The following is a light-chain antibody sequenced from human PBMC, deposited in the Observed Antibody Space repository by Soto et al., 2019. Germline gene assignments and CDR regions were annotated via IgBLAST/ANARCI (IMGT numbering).Light chain of an antibody. Sequence: QSVLTQPPSVSGAPGQRVTISCTGSSSNIGAGYDVHWYQQLPGTAPKLLIYGNSNRPSGVPDRFSGSKSGPSASLAITGLQAEDEADYYCQSYDSSLRGWVFGGGTQLTVL. V-gene: IGLV1-40*01. CDR2: GNS. CDR3: QSYDSSLRGWV. J-gene: IGLJ3*02. CDR1: SSNIGAGYD.